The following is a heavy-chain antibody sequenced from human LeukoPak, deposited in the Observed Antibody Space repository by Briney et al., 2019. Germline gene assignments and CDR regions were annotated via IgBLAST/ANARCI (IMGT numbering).Heavy chain of an antibody. Sequence: SQTLSLTCTVPGGSISSGGYYWSWIRQHPGKGLEWIGYIYYSGSTYYNPSLKSRVTISVDTSKNQFSLKLSSVTAADTAVYYCARDGLVVRGVHHWFDPWGQGTLVTVSS. D-gene: IGHD3-10*01. J-gene: IGHJ5*02. CDR3: ARDGLVVRGVHHWFDP. CDR1: GGSISSGGYY. V-gene: IGHV4-31*03. CDR2: IYYSGST.